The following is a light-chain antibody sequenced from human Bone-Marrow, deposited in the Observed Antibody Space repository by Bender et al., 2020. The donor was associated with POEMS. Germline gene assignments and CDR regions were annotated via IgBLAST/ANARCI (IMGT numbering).Light chain of an antibody. Sequence: QLVLTQSPSASASLGASVKLTCTLSSGHNNYAIAWHQQQPEKGPRYLMKLNSDGSYSKGDGIPDRFSGSSSGAERYLIISSLQSEDEAEYYCQTWGTGIQVFGGGTKLIVL. V-gene: IGLV4-69*01. CDR3: QTWGTGIQV. J-gene: IGLJ2*01. CDR1: SGHNNYA. CDR2: LNSDGSY.